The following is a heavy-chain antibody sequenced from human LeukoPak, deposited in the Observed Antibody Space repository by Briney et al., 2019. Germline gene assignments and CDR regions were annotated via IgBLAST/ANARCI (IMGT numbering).Heavy chain of an antibody. J-gene: IGHJ4*02. D-gene: IGHD3-9*01. CDR1: GFTFSSYA. V-gene: IGHV3-30-3*01. CDR3: ARDSNDILTGYIDY. Sequence: GGSLRLSCAASGFTFSSYAMHWVRQAPGKGLEWVAVISYDGSNKYYADSVKGRFTISRDNSKNTLYLQMNSLRAEDTAVYYCARDSNDILTGYIDYWGQGTLVTVSS. CDR2: ISYDGSNK.